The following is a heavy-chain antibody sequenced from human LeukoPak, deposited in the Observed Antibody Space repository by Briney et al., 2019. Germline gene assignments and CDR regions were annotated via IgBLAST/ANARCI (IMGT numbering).Heavy chain of an antibody. J-gene: IGHJ4*02. CDR2: IFYTGDS. V-gene: IGHV4-59*08. Sequence: LETLSLTCTVSGVSSSSSYWSWIRQPPGKGLEWIGYIFYTGDSNHNPSFKSRVSISLDTSKDQISLKLSSVAAADTAVYYCARHRFASPLDSWGQGTLVTVSS. CDR1: GVSSSSSY. CDR3: ARHRFASPLDS. D-gene: IGHD2-21*01.